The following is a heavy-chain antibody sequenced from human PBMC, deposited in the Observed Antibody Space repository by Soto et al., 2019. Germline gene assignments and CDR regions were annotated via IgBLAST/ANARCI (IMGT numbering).Heavy chain of an antibody. CDR3: ALAKRGSYFHFDY. J-gene: IGHJ4*02. V-gene: IGHV3-53*01. CDR1: GFTVSSNY. CDR2: IYSGGST. Sequence: PGGSLRLSCAASGFTVSSNYMSWVRQAPGKGLEWVSVIYSGGSTYYADSVKGRFTISRDNSKNTLYLQMNSLRAEDTAVYYCALAKRGSYFHFDYWGQGTLVTVSS. D-gene: IGHD1-26*01.